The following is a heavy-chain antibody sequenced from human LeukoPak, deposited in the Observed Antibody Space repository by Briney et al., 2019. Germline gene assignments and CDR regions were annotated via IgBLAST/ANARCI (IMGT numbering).Heavy chain of an antibody. Sequence: PGGSLRLSCAASGFTVSSNYMSWVRQAPGKGLEWVSVIYSGGSTYYADSVKGRFTISRDNSKNTLYLQMNSLRAEDTAVYYCARLYDFWSGYYWDYWGQGTLVTVSS. CDR2: IYSGGST. V-gene: IGHV3-53*01. CDR3: ARLYDFWSGYYWDY. J-gene: IGHJ4*02. D-gene: IGHD3-3*01. CDR1: GFTVSSNY.